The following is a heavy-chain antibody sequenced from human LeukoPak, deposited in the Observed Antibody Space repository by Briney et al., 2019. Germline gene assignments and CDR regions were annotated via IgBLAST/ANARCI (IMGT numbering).Heavy chain of an antibody. CDR3: AKDPKRITMIVVGSEFDY. D-gene: IGHD3-22*01. CDR1: GFIVSSNY. V-gene: IGHV3-53*01. Sequence: GGSLRLSCAASGFIVSSNYMSWVRQAPGKGLEWVSVIYSGDNTYYADSVKGRFTISRDNSKNTLYLQMNSLRAEDTAVYYCAKDPKRITMIVVGSEFDYWGQGTLVTVSS. CDR2: IYSGDNT. J-gene: IGHJ4*02.